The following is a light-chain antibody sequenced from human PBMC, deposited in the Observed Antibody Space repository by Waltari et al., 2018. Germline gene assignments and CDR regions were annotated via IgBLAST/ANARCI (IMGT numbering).Light chain of an antibody. CDR3: CSYAGTRV. CDR2: EGT. CDR1: SSDLGSYTL. Sequence: QSALTQPASVSGSPGQSITISCTATSSDLGSYTLVSWYQQHPGKAPKLILYEGTKRPSGVSNSFSGSRSGNTASLTISGLQAEDEADYYCCSYAGTRVFGGGTKLTVL. V-gene: IGLV2-23*01. J-gene: IGLJ3*02.